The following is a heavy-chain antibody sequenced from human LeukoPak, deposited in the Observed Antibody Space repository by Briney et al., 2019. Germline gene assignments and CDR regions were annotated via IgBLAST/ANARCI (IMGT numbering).Heavy chain of an antibody. CDR1: GFTFSSYD. V-gene: IGHV3-13*01. J-gene: IGHJ4*02. D-gene: IGHD6-19*01. CDR3: AKDRFGYSSGWYDN. CDR2: IGTAGDT. Sequence: GGSLRLSCAASGFTFSSYDMHWVRQATGKGLEWVSAIGTAGDTYYPGSVKGRFTISRENAKNSLYLQMNSLRAEDTALYYCAKDRFGYSSGWYDNWGQGTLVTVSS.